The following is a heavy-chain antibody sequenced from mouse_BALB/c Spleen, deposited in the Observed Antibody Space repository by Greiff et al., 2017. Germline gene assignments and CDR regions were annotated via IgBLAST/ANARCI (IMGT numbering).Heavy chain of an antibody. D-gene: IGHD2-2*01. J-gene: IGHJ1*01. Sequence: EVKLMESGPSLVKPSQTLSLTCSVTGDSITSGYWNWIRKFPGNKLEYMGYISYSGSTYYNPSLKSRISITRDTSKNQYYLQLNSVTTEDTATYYCARYYGYDYWYFDVWGAGTTVTVSS. CDR3: ARYYGYDYWYFDV. CDR2: ISYSGST. CDR1: GDSITSGY. V-gene: IGHV3-8*02.